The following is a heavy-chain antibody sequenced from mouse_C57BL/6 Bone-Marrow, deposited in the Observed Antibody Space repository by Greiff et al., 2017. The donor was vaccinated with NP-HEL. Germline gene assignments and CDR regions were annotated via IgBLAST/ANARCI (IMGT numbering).Heavy chain of an antibody. D-gene: IGHD4-1*01. J-gene: IGHJ2*01. Sequence: VQLKQSGPGMVKPSQSLSLTCTVTGYSITSGYDWHLNRHFPGNILELRGYISYSGSTNYNPSFNSRISIAHDTSKNHSFLKLNSVSTEDTATYYCARGTGPDYWGQGTTLTVSS. V-gene: IGHV3-1*01. CDR2: ISYSGST. CDR3: ARGTGPDY. CDR1: GYSITSGYD.